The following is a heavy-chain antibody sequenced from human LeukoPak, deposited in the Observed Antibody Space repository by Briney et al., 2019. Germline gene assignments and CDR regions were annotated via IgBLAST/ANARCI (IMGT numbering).Heavy chain of an antibody. V-gene: IGHV4-34*01. CDR2: INHSGGT. CDR1: GGSFSGYY. D-gene: IGHD3-10*01. Sequence: SETLSLTCAVYGGSFSGYYWSWIRQPPGKGLEWIGEINHSGGTNYNPSLKSRVTISVDTSKNQFSLKLSSVTAADTAVYYCARGRSSRYYYGMDVWGKGTTVTVSS. CDR3: ARGRSSRYYYGMDV. J-gene: IGHJ6*04.